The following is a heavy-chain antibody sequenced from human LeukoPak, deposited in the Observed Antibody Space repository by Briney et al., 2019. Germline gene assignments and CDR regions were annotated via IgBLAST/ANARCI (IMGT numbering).Heavy chain of an antibody. CDR3: EKALWFGEYLFYYFDY. CDR1: GFTFSSYA. V-gene: IGHV3-23*01. CDR2: ISGSGGST. J-gene: IGHJ4*02. D-gene: IGHD3-10*01. Sequence: PGGSLRLSCAASGFTFSSYAMSWVRQAPGKGLEWVSAISGSGGSTYYADSVKGRFTISRDNSKNTLYLQMNSLRAEDTAVYYCEKALWFGEYLFYYFDYWGQGTLVPVYS.